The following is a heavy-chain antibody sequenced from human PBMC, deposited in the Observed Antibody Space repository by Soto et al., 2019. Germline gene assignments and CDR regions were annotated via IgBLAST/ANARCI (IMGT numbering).Heavy chain of an antibody. CDR1: GGSFSGYY. Sequence: SETLSLTCAVYGGSFSGYYWSWIRQPPGKGLEWIGEINHSGSTNYNPSLKSRVTISVDTSKNQFSLKLSSVTAADTAVYYCARSAPYCGGDCYPNWFDPRGQGTSVTVSS. CDR2: INHSGST. D-gene: IGHD2-21*02. CDR3: ARSAPYCGGDCYPNWFDP. V-gene: IGHV4-34*01. J-gene: IGHJ5*02.